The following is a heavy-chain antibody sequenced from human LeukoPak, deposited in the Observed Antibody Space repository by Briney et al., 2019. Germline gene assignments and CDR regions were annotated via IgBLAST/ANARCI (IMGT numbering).Heavy chain of an antibody. J-gene: IGHJ2*01. CDR1: GGSIIIGGYY. CDR2: IDTSRST. V-gene: IGHV4-61*02. D-gene: IGHD1-14*01. CDR3: ARGSGRYWYFDL. Sequence: SETLSLTCTLAGGSIIIGGYYWGWIRQPAGKGLELIGRIDTSRSTNYNPSLKSRVTISVDTSKTQFCLSLRSVTAADTAVYYCARGSGRYWYFDLWGRGTLVTVSS.